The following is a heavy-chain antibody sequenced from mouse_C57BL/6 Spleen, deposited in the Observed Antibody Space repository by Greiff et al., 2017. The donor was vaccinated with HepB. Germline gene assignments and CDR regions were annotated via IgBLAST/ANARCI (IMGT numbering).Heavy chain of an antibody. Sequence: VQLQQSGAELVKPGASVKLSCTASGFNIKDYYMHWVKQRTEQGLEWIGRIDPEDGDTKYAPKFQGKATITADTSSNTAYLQLSSLTSEDTAVYYCARDDGDPIYDAMDYWGQGTSVTVSS. CDR3: ARDDGDPIYDAMDY. J-gene: IGHJ4*01. CDR2: IDPEDGDT. V-gene: IGHV14-2*01. D-gene: IGHD2-13*01. CDR1: GFNIKDYY.